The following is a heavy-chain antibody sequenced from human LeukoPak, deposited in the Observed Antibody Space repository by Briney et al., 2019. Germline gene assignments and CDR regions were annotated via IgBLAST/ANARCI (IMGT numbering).Heavy chain of an antibody. J-gene: IGHJ4*02. V-gene: IGHV1-2*02. Sequence: SSVTVSRKASGYTFTGYYIHWVRQAPGQGLEWMGWINPNSGGTNFAQKFQGRVTLTSDTSIGKASLDLSRLRSDDTAVYYCARDMVSGVIADYWGQGTLVTVSS. CDR1: GYTFTGYY. CDR2: INPNSGGT. CDR3: ARDMVSGVIADY. D-gene: IGHD3-10*01.